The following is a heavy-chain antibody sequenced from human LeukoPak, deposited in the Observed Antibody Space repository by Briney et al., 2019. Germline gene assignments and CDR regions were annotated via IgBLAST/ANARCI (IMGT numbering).Heavy chain of an antibody. CDR3: ATYYYDSSDYQDY. Sequence: SETLSLTCTVSGGSISSSGYYWSWIRQPAGKGLEWIGRIYTSGSTNYNPSLKSRLTISVDTSKKQFSLKLSSVTAADTAIYYCATYYYDSSDYQDYWGQGTLVTVSS. J-gene: IGHJ4*02. CDR1: GGSISSSGYY. D-gene: IGHD3-22*01. V-gene: IGHV4-61*02. CDR2: IYTSGST.